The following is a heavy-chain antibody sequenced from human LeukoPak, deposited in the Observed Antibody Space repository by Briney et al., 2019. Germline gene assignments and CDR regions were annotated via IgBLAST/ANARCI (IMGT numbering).Heavy chain of an antibody. Sequence: ASVKVSCKASGYTFTSYYMHWVRQAPGQGLEWMGIINPSGGSTSYAQKFQGRVTITADESTSTAYMELSSLRSEDTAVYYCARAQGIVGTFLSLAFDIWGQGTMVTVSS. V-gene: IGHV1-46*01. D-gene: IGHD1-26*01. J-gene: IGHJ3*02. CDR1: GYTFTSYY. CDR2: INPSGGST. CDR3: ARAQGIVGTFLSLAFDI.